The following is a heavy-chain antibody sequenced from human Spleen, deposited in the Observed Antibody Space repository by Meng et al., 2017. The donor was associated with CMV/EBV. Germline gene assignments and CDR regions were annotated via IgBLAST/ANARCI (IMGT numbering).Heavy chain of an antibody. D-gene: IGHD3-3*01. Sequence: ASVKVSCKASNYTFTSYGVSWVRQAPGEGLEWLGWISGVNDNTNYAQKFQGRVFMTTDKSTSTAYMELSSLRSEDTAVYYCARSTAKNYDFWSVYGMDVWGQGTTVTVSS. CDR1: NYTFTSYG. CDR3: ARSTAKNYDFWSVYGMDV. V-gene: IGHV1-18*01. CDR2: ISGVNDNT. J-gene: IGHJ6*02.